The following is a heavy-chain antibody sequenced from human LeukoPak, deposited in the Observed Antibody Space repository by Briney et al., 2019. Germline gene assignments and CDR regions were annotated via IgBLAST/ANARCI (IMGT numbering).Heavy chain of an antibody. CDR1: GGSFSGYY. CDR2: INHSGST. Sequence: SSETLSLTCAVYGGSFSGYYWSWIRQPPGKGLEWIGEINHSGSTNYNPSLKSRVTISVDTSKKQFSLKLSSVTAADTAVYYCARGVYYDYVWGSYRPYYFGYWGQGTLVTVSS. D-gene: IGHD3-16*02. J-gene: IGHJ4*02. V-gene: IGHV4-34*01. CDR3: ARGVYYDYVWGSYRPYYFGY.